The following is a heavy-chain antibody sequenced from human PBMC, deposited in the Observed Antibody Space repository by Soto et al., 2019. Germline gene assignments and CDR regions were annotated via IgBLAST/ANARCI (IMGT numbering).Heavy chain of an antibody. V-gene: IGHV3-43*01. CDR1: GFPFDDYT. CDR3: AKGTRCNSPELDF. D-gene: IGHD1-1*01. CDR2: TSWDGDSA. J-gene: IGHJ4*02. Sequence: EVHLVESGGVVVQPGGSLRLSCAASGFPFDDYTMHWVRQTPGKGLEWVSLTSWDGDSAYYADSVRGRFTISRDNSKNSLFLQMNNLRAEDAGLYFFAKGTRCNSPELDFWGQGSLVTVSS.